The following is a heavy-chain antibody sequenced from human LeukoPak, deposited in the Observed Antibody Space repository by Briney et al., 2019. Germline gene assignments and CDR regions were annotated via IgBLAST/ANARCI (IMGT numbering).Heavy chain of an antibody. D-gene: IGHD6-13*01. CDR3: ARVGLAAAGTTYDY. J-gene: IGHJ4*02. Sequence: PSETLPLTCTVSGGSISTYYWSWIRQPPGKGLEWIGYIYYSGSTNYNPSLKSRVTISADTSKNQFSLKLSSVTAADTAIYYCARVGLAAAGTTYDYWGQGTLVTVSS. CDR2: IYYSGST. V-gene: IGHV4-59*01. CDR1: GGSISTYY.